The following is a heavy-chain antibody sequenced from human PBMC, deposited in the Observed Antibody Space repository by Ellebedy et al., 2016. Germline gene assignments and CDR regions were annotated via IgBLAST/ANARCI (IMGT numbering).Heavy chain of an antibody. CDR2: INHSGST. D-gene: IGHD1-1*01. Sequence: SETLSLXXAVYGGSFSGYYWSWIRQPPGKGLEWIGEINHSGSTNYNPSLKSRVTISVDTSKNQFSLKLSSVTAADTAVYYCARGGMVQFDPWGQGTLVTVSS. V-gene: IGHV4-34*01. CDR3: ARGGMVQFDP. J-gene: IGHJ5*02. CDR1: GGSFSGYY.